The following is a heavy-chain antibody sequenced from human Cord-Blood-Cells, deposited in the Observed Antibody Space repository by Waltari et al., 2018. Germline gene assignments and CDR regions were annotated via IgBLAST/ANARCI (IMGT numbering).Heavy chain of an antibody. D-gene: IGHD6-19*01. J-gene: IGHJ4*02. CDR3: ARTSQQWLVRGYYFDY. V-gene: IGHV3-53*01. CDR2: IYSGVST. Sequence: EVQLVESGGGLIQPGGSLRLSCAASGFTVSSNYMSWVRQAPGKGLGWVSVIYSGVSTYYADSVKCRFTISRDNAKNTLYLQMNSLRAEDTAVYYCARTSQQWLVRGYYFDYWGQGTLVTVSS. CDR1: GFTVSSNY.